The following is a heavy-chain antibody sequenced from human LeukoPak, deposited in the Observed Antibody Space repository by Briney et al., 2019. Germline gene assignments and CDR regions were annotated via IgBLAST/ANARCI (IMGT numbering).Heavy chain of an antibody. V-gene: IGHV1-18*01. J-gene: IGHJ1*01. CDR3: ARENLGYCSSTSCSSADFQH. D-gene: IGHD2-2*01. CDR2: ISAYNGNT. CDR1: GYTFTSYG. Sequence: ASVKVSCKASGYTFTSYGISWVRQAPGQGLEWMGWISAYNGNTNYAQKLQGRVSMTTDTSTSTAYMELRSLRSDDTAVYYCARENLGYCSSTSCSSADFQHWGQGPLVTVSS.